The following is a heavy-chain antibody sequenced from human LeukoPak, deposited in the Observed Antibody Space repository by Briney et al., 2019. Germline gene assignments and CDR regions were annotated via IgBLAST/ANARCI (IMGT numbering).Heavy chain of an antibody. Sequence: ASVKVSCKASGYTFTSYDINWVRQATGQGLEWMGWMNPNSGNTGYAQKFQGRVTMTRNTSISTAYMELSSLRSEDTAVYYCARGLDYYDFWSGYYIGDYWGQGTLVTVSS. CDR1: GYTFTSYD. J-gene: IGHJ4*02. V-gene: IGHV1-8*01. CDR3: ARGLDYYDFWSGYYIGDY. CDR2: MNPNSGNT. D-gene: IGHD3-3*01.